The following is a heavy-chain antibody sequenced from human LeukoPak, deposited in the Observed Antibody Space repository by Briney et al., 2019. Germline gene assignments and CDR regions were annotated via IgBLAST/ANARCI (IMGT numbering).Heavy chain of an antibody. Sequence: GGSLRLSCAASGFTVRSNCMSWVRQAPGKGLEWVSVTYSGGRTYYADSVRGRFTISRDNSKNTLYLQMNSLRAEDTAVYYCAKDLAAAGTVIDYWGQGTLVTVSS. D-gene: IGHD6-13*01. CDR3: AKDLAAAGTVIDY. CDR1: GFTVRSNC. CDR2: TYSGGRT. J-gene: IGHJ4*02. V-gene: IGHV3-66*01.